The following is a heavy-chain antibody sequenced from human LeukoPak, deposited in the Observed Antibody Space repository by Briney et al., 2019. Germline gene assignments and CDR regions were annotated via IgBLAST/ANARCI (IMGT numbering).Heavy chain of an antibody. CDR3: ARGGGLDV. D-gene: IGHD3-16*01. V-gene: IGHV3-43*01. Sequence: VQPGGSLRLSCAASGLTYDDYTMHWVRQAPGKGLEWVSLISWDGGTTYHADSVKGRFTISRDNAKNSLYLQMSNLRAEDTAVYFCARGGGLDVWGQGATVTVSS. CDR1: GLTYDDYT. J-gene: IGHJ6*02. CDR2: ISWDGGTT.